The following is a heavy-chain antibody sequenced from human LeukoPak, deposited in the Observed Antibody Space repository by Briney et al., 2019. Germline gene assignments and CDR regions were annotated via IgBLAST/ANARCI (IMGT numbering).Heavy chain of an antibody. D-gene: IGHD2-2*02. CDR3: AKTRPGYCSSTSCYIEPDY. V-gene: IGHV3-23*01. Sequence: GGSLRLSCAASGFTFSSYAMSWVRQAPGKGLEWVSAISGSGGSTYYADSVKGRLTISRDNSKNTLYLQMNSLRAEDTAVYYCAKTRPGYCSSTSCYIEPDYWGQGSLVTVSS. J-gene: IGHJ4*02. CDR1: GFTFSSYA. CDR2: ISGSGGST.